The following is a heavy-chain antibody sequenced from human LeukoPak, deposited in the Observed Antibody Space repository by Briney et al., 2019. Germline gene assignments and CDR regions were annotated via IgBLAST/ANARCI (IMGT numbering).Heavy chain of an antibody. J-gene: IGHJ4*02. Sequence: SETLSLTCTVSGGSISSSSFYWGWIRQPPGKGLEWIGIIYYSVSTYYNPSLKSRVTISVDTSKNQFSLKLSSVTAADTAVYYCARVPTVTFFDYWGQGTLVTVSS. CDR2: IYYSVST. V-gene: IGHV4-39*01. CDR3: ARVPTVTFFDY. D-gene: IGHD4-17*01. CDR1: GGSISSSSFY.